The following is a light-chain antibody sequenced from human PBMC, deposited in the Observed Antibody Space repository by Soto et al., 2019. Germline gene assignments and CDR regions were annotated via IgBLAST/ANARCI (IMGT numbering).Light chain of an antibody. V-gene: IGLV2-11*01. CDR1: GSDVGGYNF. CDR2: DVT. J-gene: IGLJ2*01. CDR3: SSHAGTYTLI. Sequence: QSALTQPRSVSGSPGQSVTISCTGTGSDVGGYNFVSWYQQHPDKAPKLMIYDVTKRPSGVPDRFSGSKSGNTASLTISGLQAEDEAAYFCSSHAGTYTLIFGGGTKVTVL.